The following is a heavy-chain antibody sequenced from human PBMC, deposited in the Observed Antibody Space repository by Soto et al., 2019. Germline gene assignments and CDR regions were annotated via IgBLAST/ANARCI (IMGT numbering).Heavy chain of an antibody. J-gene: IGHJ6*02. Sequence: QVQLVQSGAEVKKPGASVKVSCKASGYTFTGYYMHWVRQAPGQGLEWMGWINHNSGGTNYAQKFQGWVTRTRDTSISTAYMELSRLRSDDTAVYYCARSKGVGTSFFKYNWNNEDYYYGMDVWGQGTTVTVSS. V-gene: IGHV1-2*04. CDR2: INHNSGGT. CDR3: ARSKGVGTSFFKYNWNNEDYYYGMDV. D-gene: IGHD1-20*01. CDR1: GYTFTGYY.